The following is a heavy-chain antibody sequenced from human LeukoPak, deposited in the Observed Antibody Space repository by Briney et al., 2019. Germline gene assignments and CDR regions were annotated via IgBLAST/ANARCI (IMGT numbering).Heavy chain of an antibody. Sequence: PGRSLRLSCAASGFTFSSYAMHWVRQASGKGLEWVAVISYDGSNKYYADSVKGRFTISRDNSKNTLYLQMNSLRAEDTAVYYCARGDLLADDWLLSSESFDYWGQGTLVTVSS. CDR2: ISYDGSNK. CDR3: ARGDLLADDWLLSSESFDY. V-gene: IGHV3-30*04. CDR1: GFTFSSYA. D-gene: IGHD3-9*01. J-gene: IGHJ4*02.